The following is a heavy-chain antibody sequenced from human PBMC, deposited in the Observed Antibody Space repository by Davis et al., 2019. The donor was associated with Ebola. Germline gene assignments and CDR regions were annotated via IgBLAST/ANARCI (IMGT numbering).Heavy chain of an antibody. CDR3: VKGPKYDSSGYGSYYFYAMDV. CDR1: GVTFRNYV. Sequence: PGGSLRLSCAVSGVTFRNYVMSWVRQAPGRGLEWVSGISGGGHNTFYADSVKGRFTISRDNSKNTVYLQMNNLRADDTAIYYCVKGPKYDSSGYGSYYFYAMDVWGQGTTVTVSS. V-gene: IGHV3-23*01. D-gene: IGHD3-22*01. CDR2: ISGGGHNT. J-gene: IGHJ6*02.